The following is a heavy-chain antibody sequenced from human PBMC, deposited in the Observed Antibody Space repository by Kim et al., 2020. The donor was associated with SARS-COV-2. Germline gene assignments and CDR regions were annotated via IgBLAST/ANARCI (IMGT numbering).Heavy chain of an antibody. Sequence: SETLSLTCTVSGGSISSSSYYWGWIRQPPGKGLEWIGSIYYSGSTYYNPSLKSRVTISVDTSKNQFSLKLSSVTAADTAVYYCAREGRMITFGGVIGWFDPWGQGTLVTVSS. J-gene: IGHJ5*02. CDR2: IYYSGST. D-gene: IGHD3-16*01. CDR1: GGSISSSSYY. V-gene: IGHV4-39*07. CDR3: AREGRMITFGGVIGWFDP.